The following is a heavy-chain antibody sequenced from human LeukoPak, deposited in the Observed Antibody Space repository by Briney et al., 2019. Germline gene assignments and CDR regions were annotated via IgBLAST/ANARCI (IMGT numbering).Heavy chain of an antibody. CDR3: AAYSSGWYGYFDY. D-gene: IGHD6-19*01. CDR1: GFTFSSYW. V-gene: IGHV3-74*01. J-gene: IGHJ4*02. CDR2: INSDGSST. Sequence: GGSLRLSCAASGFTFSSYWMHWVRQAPGKGLVWVSCINSDGSSTSYADSVKGRFTISRDNAKNTLYLQMNSLRAEDTAVYYCAAYSSGWYGYFDYWGQGTLVTVSS.